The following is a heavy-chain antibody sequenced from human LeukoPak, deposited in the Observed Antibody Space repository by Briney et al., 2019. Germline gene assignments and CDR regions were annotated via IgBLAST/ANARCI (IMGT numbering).Heavy chain of an antibody. CDR1: GGSISSGDYY. V-gene: IGHV4-30-4*01. CDR3: ARVLGIAAARWFDP. CDR2: IYYSGST. J-gene: IGHJ5*02. Sequence: PSETLSLTCTVSGGSISSGDYYWSWIRQPPGKGLEWIGYIYYSGSTYYNPSLKSRATISVDTSKNQFSLKLSSVTAADTAVYYCARVLGIAAARWFDPWGQGTLVTVSS. D-gene: IGHD6-13*01.